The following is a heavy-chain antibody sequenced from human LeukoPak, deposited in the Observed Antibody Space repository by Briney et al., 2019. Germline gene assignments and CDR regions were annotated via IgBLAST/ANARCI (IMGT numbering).Heavy chain of an antibody. D-gene: IGHD3-10*01. CDR3: ARRGFGEAMEY. Sequence: SETLSLTCTVSGGSITDYYWAWIRQPPGKGLEWIGFIYYSGSTNYNPSLKTRATLSVDTSKNQFSLKLNSVTAADTAVYYCARRGFGEAMEYWGQGTLVAVSS. J-gene: IGHJ4*02. CDR2: IYYSGST. CDR1: GGSITDYY. V-gene: IGHV4-59*08.